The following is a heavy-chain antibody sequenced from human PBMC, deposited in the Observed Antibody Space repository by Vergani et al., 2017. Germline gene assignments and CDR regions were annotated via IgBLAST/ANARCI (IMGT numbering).Heavy chain of an antibody. V-gene: IGHV4-34*01. D-gene: IGHD2-2*01. CDR2: INHSGST. CDR1: GGSFSGYY. Sequence: QVQLQQWGAGLLKPSETLSLTCAVYGGSFSGYYWSWIRQPPGKGLEWIGEINHSGSTNYNPYLKSRVTISVDTSKNQFSLKLSSVTAADTAVYYCARLGYCSSTSCFRYMDVWGKGTTVTVSS. J-gene: IGHJ6*03. CDR3: ARLGYCSSTSCFRYMDV.